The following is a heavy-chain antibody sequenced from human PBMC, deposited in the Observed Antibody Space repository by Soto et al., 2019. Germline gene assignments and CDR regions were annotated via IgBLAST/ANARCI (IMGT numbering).Heavy chain of an antibody. Sequence: PSAILSLTCAVSGYSISSGYYWGWIRQPPGKGLEWIGSIYHSGSTYYNPSLKSRVTISVDTSKNQFSLKLSSVTAAETAVYYCARVVQNNWFDPWGQGTLVTVSS. J-gene: IGHJ5*02. CDR2: IYHSGST. V-gene: IGHV4-38-2*01. CDR1: GYSISSGYY. D-gene: IGHD3-10*01. CDR3: ARVVQNNWFDP.